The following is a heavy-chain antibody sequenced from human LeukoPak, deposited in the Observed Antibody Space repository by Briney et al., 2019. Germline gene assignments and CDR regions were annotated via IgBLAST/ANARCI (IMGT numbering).Heavy chain of an antibody. V-gene: IGHV4-59*12. CDR3: ARSVAGPYFDY. J-gene: IGHJ4*02. CDR1: GGSITSYY. CDR2: MYYSGTT. Sequence: SETLSLTCTAFGGSITSYYWNWIRQPPGKTLEWIGYMYYSGTTNYNPSLKSRVTISVDTSKNQFSLKLSSVTAADTAVYYCARSVAGPYFDYWGQGTLVTVSS. D-gene: IGHD5/OR15-5a*01.